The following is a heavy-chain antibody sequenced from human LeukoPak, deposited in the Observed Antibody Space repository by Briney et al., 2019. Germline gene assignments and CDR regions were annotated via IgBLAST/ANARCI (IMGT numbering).Heavy chain of an antibody. J-gene: IGHJ1*01. V-gene: IGHV3-23*01. Sequence: GGSLRLSCAASGFTFGSYGMSWVRQAPGKGLEWVSFITPNADRTSYADSVEGRFTISRDNPRNTLYMQMNSLRDGDTAVYYCAIMHGYYDGSGYWVQWGQGTLVTVSS. CDR3: AIMHGYYDGSGYWVQ. CDR2: ITPNADRT. CDR1: GFTFGSYG. D-gene: IGHD3-22*01.